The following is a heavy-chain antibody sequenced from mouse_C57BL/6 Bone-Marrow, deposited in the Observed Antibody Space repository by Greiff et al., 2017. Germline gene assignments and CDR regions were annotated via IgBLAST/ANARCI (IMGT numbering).Heavy chain of an antibody. D-gene: IGHD2-12*01. CDR3: ARTLRRETGFAY. V-gene: IGHV1-80*01. J-gene: IGHJ3*01. Sequence: QVQLQQSGAELVKPGASVKISCKASGYAFSSYWMNWVKQRPGQGLERIGQIYPGDGDTNYNGKFKGKATLTADKSSSTAYMQLRSLTSEDSAVYFCARTLRRETGFAYWGQGTLVAVSA. CDR1: GYAFSSYW. CDR2: IYPGDGDT.